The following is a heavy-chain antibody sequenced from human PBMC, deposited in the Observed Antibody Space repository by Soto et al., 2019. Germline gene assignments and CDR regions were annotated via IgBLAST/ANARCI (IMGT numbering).Heavy chain of an antibody. CDR3: AKLRSGGLGDAVDF. CDR1: GFTFSSYA. CDR2: ISGGGYTT. Sequence: GGSLRLSCVASGFTFSSYAMSWVRQAPGRGLEWVSVISGGGYTTYYTDSVKGRFTISRDNSKNTLYLQVNRLRAEDTATYYCAKLRSGGLGDAVDFWGQGTLVTVSS. V-gene: IGHV3-23*01. D-gene: IGHD3-16*01. J-gene: IGHJ4*02.